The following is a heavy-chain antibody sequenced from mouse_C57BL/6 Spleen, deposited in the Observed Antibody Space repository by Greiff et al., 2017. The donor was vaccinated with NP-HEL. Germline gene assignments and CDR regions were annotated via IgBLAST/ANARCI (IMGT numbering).Heavy chain of an antibody. D-gene: IGHD1-1*01. CDR2: IDPEDGDT. Sequence: EVQLQQSGAELVRPGASVKLSCTASGFNIKDYYMHWVKQRPEQGLEWIGRIDPEDGDTEYAPKFQGKATMTADPSSNTAYLQLSSLTSEDTAVYYCTTLGIHYYGSSYEYFDVWGTGTTVTVSS. CDR1: GFNIKDYY. CDR3: TTLGIHYYGSSYEYFDV. V-gene: IGHV14-1*01. J-gene: IGHJ1*03.